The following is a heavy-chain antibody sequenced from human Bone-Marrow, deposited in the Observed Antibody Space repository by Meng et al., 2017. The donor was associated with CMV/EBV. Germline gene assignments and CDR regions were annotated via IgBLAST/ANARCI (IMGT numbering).Heavy chain of an antibody. V-gene: IGHV3-21*01. CDR2: ISSSSSYL. Sequence: GESLKISCAASGFTFSPYNMNWVRQAPGKGLEWVSFISSSSSYLYYADSVKGRFTISRDNAKNSLYLQMNSLRAEDTAVYYCARVEGRGMDVWGQGTTVTVSS. CDR1: GFTFSPYN. J-gene: IGHJ6*02. CDR3: ARVEGRGMDV. D-gene: IGHD3-10*01.